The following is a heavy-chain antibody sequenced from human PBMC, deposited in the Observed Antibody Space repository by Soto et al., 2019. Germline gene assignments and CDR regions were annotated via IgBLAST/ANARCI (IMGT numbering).Heavy chain of an antibody. CDR1: GFTFSSYG. CDR3: ASGRCSSGCYAFDI. CDR2: IWYDGSNK. D-gene: IGHD3-22*01. J-gene: IGHJ3*02. Sequence: QVQLVESGGGVVQPGRSLRLSCAASGFTFSSYGMHWVRQAPGKGLEWVADIWYDGSNKYYADSVKGRFTISRDNSKNTLYLQMNSLRSEDSVVYYCASGRCSSGCYAFDIWGQGTMVTVSS. V-gene: IGHV3-33*01.